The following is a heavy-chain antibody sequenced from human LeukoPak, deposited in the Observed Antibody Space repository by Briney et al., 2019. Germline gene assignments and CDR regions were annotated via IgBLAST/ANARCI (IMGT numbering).Heavy chain of an antibody. D-gene: IGHD3/OR15-3a*01. Sequence: GGSLRLSCAAPGFTFSDYYMSWIRQAPGKGLEWVSYISSSSSYTNYADSVKGRFTISRDNAKNSLYLQMNSLRAEDTAVYYCARVTDYYFDYWGQGTLVTVSS. J-gene: IGHJ4*02. CDR3: ARVTDYYFDY. CDR1: GFTFSDYY. CDR2: ISSSSSYT. V-gene: IGHV3-11*05.